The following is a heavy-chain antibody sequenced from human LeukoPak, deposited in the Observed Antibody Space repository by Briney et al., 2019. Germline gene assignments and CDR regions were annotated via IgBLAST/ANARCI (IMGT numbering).Heavy chain of an antibody. CDR2: IIPIFGTA. CDR1: GGTFSSYA. J-gene: IGHJ4*02. Sequence: SVKVSCKASGGTFSSYAISWVRQAPGQGLEWMGGIIPIFGTANYAQKFQGRVTITTDESTSTAYMELSSLRSEDTAVYYCARRAYDSSGYSFWCYFDYWGQGTLVTVSS. D-gene: IGHD3-22*01. V-gene: IGHV1-69*05. CDR3: ARRAYDSSGYSFWCYFDY.